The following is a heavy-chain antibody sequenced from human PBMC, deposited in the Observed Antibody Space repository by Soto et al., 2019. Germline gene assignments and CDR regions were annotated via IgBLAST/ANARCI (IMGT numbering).Heavy chain of an antibody. V-gene: IGHV3-23*01. CDR3: VSPLVPTTRDWFDP. J-gene: IGHJ5*02. CDR1: GFTFNIYG. Sequence: EVQLLESGGALVQPGGSLRLSCAASGFTFNIYGMNWVRQAPGKGLGWISAISGSGRNTFYADSVKGRFTISRDNSKHTLSLQMNSLRAEDTAVYYCVSPLVPTTRDWFDPWGQGTLVTVSS. CDR2: ISGSGRNT. D-gene: IGHD5-12*01.